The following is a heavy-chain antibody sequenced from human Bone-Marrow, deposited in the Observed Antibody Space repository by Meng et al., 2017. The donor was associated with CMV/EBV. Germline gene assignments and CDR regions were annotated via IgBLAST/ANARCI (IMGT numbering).Heavy chain of an antibody. D-gene: IGHD2-2*01. J-gene: IGHJ4*02. CDR1: GLAFDDYA. Sequence: GGSRRLSCAASGLAFDDYAMHWVRQAPGKGLEWVSGITWDSAGIHYADSVKGRFTLSRDNAKNSLSLQMTSLRADDTALYYCSRAYCSSTSCPPDIWGQGTLVTISS. CDR2: ITWDSAGI. V-gene: IGHV3-9*01. CDR3: SRAYCSSTSCPPDI.